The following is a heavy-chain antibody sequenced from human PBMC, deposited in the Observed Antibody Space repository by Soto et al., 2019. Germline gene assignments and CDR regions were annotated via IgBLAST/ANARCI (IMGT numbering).Heavy chain of an antibody. CDR1: GASFRSYA. J-gene: IGHJ6*02. Sequence: SVKVSCKASGASFRSYAISWVRQAPGQGLEWMGGIIPIFGTAYYAQKFQGRVTITADESTSTAYMELSSLRSEDTAVYYCAKKRGVLAYYYGMDVWGQGTTGTVA. V-gene: IGHV1-69*01. D-gene: IGHD3-10*01. CDR3: AKKRGVLAYYYGMDV. CDR2: IIPIFGTA.